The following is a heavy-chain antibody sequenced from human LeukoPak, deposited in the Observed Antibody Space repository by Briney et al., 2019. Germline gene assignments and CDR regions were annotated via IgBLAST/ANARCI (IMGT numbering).Heavy chain of an antibody. CDR1: GESVSSNSAS. J-gene: IGHJ5*02. D-gene: IGHD4-11*01. CDR2: TYYRSKWSN. Sequence: SQTLSLTCAISGESVSSNSASWNWFRQSPSRGLEWLGRTYYRSKWSNDYAPSVKSRIAINADTSRNQFSLQLNSVTPEDTAVYFCARDRDSDFEWGPYDPWGQGTLVIVSS. CDR3: ARDRDSDFEWGPYDP. V-gene: IGHV6-1*01.